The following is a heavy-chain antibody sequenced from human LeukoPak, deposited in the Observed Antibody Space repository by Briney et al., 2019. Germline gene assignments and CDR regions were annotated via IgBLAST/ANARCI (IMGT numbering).Heavy chain of an antibody. Sequence: GESLKISCKGSGYNFASYWIGWVRQMPGKGLEWMGIIYPADSDTRYSPSFRGQVTLSADKSINTAYLQWSSLQASDTAMYYCGMSGDRVPLQDDVFDVWGQGTMVTVST. CDR1: GYNFASYW. CDR2: IYPADSDT. CDR3: GMSGDRVPLQDDVFDV. V-gene: IGHV5-51*01. J-gene: IGHJ3*01. D-gene: IGHD1-26*01.